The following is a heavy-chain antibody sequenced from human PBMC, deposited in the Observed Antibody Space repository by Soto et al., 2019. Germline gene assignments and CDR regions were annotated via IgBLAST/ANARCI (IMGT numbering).Heavy chain of an antibody. CDR2: ISTYNGNT. Sequence: ASVKVSCKASGYSFTTSGITWVRQAPGQGLEWMGWISTYNGNTNYAQKLQDRVTLTTDTSTRTAYMELRSLRSDDTAIYYCARRLCGDYDCWGHGTLVTVYS. D-gene: IGHD4-17*01. CDR3: ARRLCGDYDC. J-gene: IGHJ4*01. V-gene: IGHV1-18*01. CDR1: GYSFTTSG.